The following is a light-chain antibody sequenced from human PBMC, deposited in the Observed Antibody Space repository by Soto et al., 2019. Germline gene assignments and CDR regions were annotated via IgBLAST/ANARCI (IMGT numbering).Light chain of an antibody. CDR2: DAS. CDR1: QSVSSY. CDR3: QHRMNWPLT. V-gene: IGKV3-11*01. Sequence: EIVLTXXXXXXXLSXXXTXXLXXGASQSVSSYLAWYQQKPGQTPRLLIYDASNRATGIPARFSGSGSETDFTLTISSLEPEDFAVYYCQHRMNWPLTFGQGTRLEIK. J-gene: IGKJ5*01.